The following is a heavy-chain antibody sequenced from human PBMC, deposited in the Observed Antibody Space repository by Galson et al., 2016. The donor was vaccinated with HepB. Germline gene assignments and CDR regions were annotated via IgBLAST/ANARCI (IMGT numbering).Heavy chain of an antibody. CDR1: GFTFSTYS. V-gene: IGHV3-48*02. Sequence: SLRLSCAASGFTFSTYSMNWVRQAPGKGLEWILYTSTNSNTIYYADSVKGRFTISRDNAKNSLYLQMNSLRDEDTAVYYCARGAHCVGSNCYYVFPFDLWGQGTVVTVSS. CDR2: TSTNSNTI. J-gene: IGHJ3*01. CDR3: ARGAHCVGSNCYYVFPFDL. D-gene: IGHD2-15*01.